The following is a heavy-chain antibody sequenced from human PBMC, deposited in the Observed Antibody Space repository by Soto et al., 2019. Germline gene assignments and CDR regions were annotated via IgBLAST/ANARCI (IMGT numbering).Heavy chain of an antibody. Sequence: PGGSLRLSCAASEFTVSSNYMKWVRQAPGKGLECVSTIYSGGSTYYADSVKGRFTISRDNSKNTLYLQMNNLRAEDTAVYYCAGRVGATNYGMDVWGQGTTVTVSS. CDR1: EFTVSSNY. J-gene: IGHJ6*02. D-gene: IGHD1-26*01. V-gene: IGHV3-53*01. CDR2: IYSGGST. CDR3: AGRVGATNYGMDV.